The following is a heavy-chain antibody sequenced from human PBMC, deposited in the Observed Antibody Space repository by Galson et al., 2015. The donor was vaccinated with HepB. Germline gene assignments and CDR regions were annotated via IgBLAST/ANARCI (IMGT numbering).Heavy chain of an antibody. J-gene: IGHJ5*02. CDR1: GGSISSSTYY. Sequence: SETLSLTCSVTGGSISSSTYYWGWIRQPPGKGLEWIGSIHYSGSTYYNPSLKSRVTVSEDTSKNQFSLKLSPVTAADTAVYYCASTVTFHYGSDAWGQGTLVTVSS. CDR3: ASTVTFHYGSDA. V-gene: IGHV4-39*01. D-gene: IGHD3-10*01. CDR2: IHYSGST.